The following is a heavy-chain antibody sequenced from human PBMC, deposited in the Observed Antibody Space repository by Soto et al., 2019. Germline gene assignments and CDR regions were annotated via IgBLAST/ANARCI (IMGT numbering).Heavy chain of an antibody. Sequence: GGSLRLSCAASGFTFSSYGMHWVRQAPGKGLEWVAVIWYDGSNKYYADSVKGGFTISRDNSKNTLYLQMNSLRAEDTAVYYCARDDGDYIGIDYWGQGTLVTVSS. V-gene: IGHV3-33*01. CDR1: GFTFSSYG. D-gene: IGHD5-12*01. CDR3: ARDDGDYIGIDY. J-gene: IGHJ4*02. CDR2: IWYDGSNK.